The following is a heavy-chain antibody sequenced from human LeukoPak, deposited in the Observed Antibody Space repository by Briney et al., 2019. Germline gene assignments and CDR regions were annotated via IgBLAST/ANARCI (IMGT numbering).Heavy chain of an antibody. CDR2: IKQGGSEK. J-gene: IGHJ4*02. CDR3: ASDILTGTQGPLFDY. D-gene: IGHD3-9*01. CDR1: GFTFSSYW. V-gene: IGHV3-7*03. Sequence: GGSLRLSCAASGFTFSSYWMSWVRQAPGKGLEWVANIKQGGSEKYYVDSVKGRFTISRDNAKNSLYLQMNSLRAEDTAVYYCASDILTGTQGPLFDYWGQGTLVTVSS.